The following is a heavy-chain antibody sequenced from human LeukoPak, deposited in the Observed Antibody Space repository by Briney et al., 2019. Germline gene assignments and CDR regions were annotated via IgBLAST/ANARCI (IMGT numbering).Heavy chain of an antibody. Sequence: PGGSLRLSCAASGFIFSDYYMNWIRQAPGKGLEWVSYMSSSGSTINYADSVKGRFTISRDNAKNSLYLQMNSLRVEDTAVFYCARGGSLGERTDIWGQGTMVTVSS. CDR2: MSSSGSTI. D-gene: IGHD3-16*01. V-gene: IGHV3-11*04. J-gene: IGHJ3*02. CDR3: ARGGSLGERTDI. CDR1: GFIFSDYY.